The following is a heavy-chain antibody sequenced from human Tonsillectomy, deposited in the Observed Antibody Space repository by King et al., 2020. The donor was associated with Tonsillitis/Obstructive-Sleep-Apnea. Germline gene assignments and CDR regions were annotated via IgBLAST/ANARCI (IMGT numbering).Heavy chain of an antibody. D-gene: IGHD1-26*01. V-gene: IGHV3-23*04. Sequence: VQLVESGGGLVQPGGSLRLSCAASGFTFSDYAMSWVRQAPGKGLEWVSAISGSGDSTYYADSVKGRFTISRDNSKNTLYLQMNSLRAEDTAVYYCAKVNPSNGGSYEGWGWFDPWGQGTLVTVSS. CDR3: AKVNPSNGGSYEGWGWFDP. CDR2: ISGSGDST. J-gene: IGHJ5*02. CDR1: GFTFSDYA.